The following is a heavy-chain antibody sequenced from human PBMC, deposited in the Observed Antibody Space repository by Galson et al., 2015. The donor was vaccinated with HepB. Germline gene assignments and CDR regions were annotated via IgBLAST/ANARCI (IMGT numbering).Heavy chain of an antibody. V-gene: IGHV3-7*03. CDR3: ARAGSIGSVDY. D-gene: IGHD3-10*01. CDR1: GYTFSIYW. CDR2: INQDGSEK. J-gene: IGHJ4*02. Sequence: SLRLSCAASGYTFSIYWMSWVRRDPGKGLEWVANINQDGSEKYYVESVEGRFTISRDNARNSLYLQMNSLRAEDTAVYYCARAGSIGSVDYWGQGTLVTVSS.